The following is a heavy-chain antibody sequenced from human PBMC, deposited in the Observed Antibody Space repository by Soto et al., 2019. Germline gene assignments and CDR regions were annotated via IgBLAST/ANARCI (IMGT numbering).Heavy chain of an antibody. D-gene: IGHD6-13*01. CDR3: ARASATIAAAAIFDY. J-gene: IGHJ4*02. CDR1: GGAISSSKW. CDR2: IYQSGST. Sequence: QVQLQESGPGLVKPSGTLSLTCAVSGGAISSSKWWSWVRQPPGKGLEWIGEIYQSGSTNYNPSLESRFRKSVDKSRNQFSLKLTSVSAADTAVYYCARASATIAAAAIFDYWGQGTLVTVSS. V-gene: IGHV4-4*02.